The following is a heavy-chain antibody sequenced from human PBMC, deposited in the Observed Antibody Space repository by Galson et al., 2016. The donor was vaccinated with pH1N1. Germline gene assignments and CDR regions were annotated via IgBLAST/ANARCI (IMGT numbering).Heavy chain of an antibody. Sequence: SVKVSCKASGGTFSNYAISWVRQAPGQGLEWMGGIIPMYGRTDYAQKFQCTVTITADKSTSTAYMELSRVRLEDTAVYYCARTENVYDILTGSGSYYGMDGWGQGTAVTVSS. CDR2: IIPMYGRT. D-gene: IGHD3-9*01. J-gene: IGHJ6*02. CDR1: GGTFSNYA. V-gene: IGHV1-69*06. CDR3: ARTENVYDILTGSGSYYGMDG.